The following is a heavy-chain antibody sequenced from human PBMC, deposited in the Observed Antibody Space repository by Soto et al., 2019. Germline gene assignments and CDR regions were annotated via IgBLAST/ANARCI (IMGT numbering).Heavy chain of an antibody. Sequence: ASVKVSCKASGYTFTSYGISWVRQAPGQGLEWMGWISAYNGNTNYAQKLQGRVTMTTDTSTSTAYMELRSLRSDDTAVYYCARETQWLDLQYYFDYWGQGTLVTVSS. J-gene: IGHJ4*02. D-gene: IGHD6-19*01. CDR3: ARETQWLDLQYYFDY. CDR2: ISAYNGNT. CDR1: GYTFTSYG. V-gene: IGHV1-18*01.